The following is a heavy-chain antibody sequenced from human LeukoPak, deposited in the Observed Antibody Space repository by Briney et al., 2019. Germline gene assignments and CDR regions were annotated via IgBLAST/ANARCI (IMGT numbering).Heavy chain of an antibody. V-gene: IGHV3-21*01. CDR2: ISSSSSYI. D-gene: IGHD3-10*01. CDR3: ARDHRWFGELLGAFDI. Sequence: GGALRLSCAASGFTFSSYSMNWVREAPGKGVEWGSSISSSSSYIYYADSVKRRFTISRDNAKNSLYLQMNSLRAEDTAVYYCARDHRWFGELLGAFDIWGQGTMVTVSS. J-gene: IGHJ3*02. CDR1: GFTFSSYS.